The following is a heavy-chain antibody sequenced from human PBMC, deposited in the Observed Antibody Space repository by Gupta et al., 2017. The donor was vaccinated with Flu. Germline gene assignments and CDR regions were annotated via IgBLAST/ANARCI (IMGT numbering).Heavy chain of an antibody. V-gene: IGHV1-69*01. CDR1: GGSFSKYA. J-gene: IGHJ5*01. CDR3: ATAERGYSFGWFDY. D-gene: IGHD5-18*01. Sequence: QVQLVQSGAEVKKPGSSVKVSCKASGGSFSKYAIRWVRQAPGQGLQWMGGILPIFDGGKYSQKFQGRITIAADEATRTAYMELSSLTSDDTAVYYCATAERGYSFGWFDYWGQGTLVTVSS. CDR2: ILPIFDGG.